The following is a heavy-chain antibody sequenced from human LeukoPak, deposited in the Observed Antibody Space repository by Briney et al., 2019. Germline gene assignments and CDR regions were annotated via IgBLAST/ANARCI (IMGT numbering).Heavy chain of an antibody. CDR3: AKVSHLKAYCGGDCYSAIDI. Sequence: TGGSLRLSCVASGFTFTGHSMHWVRQAPGKGREWVAVVANDEMTTFYADSLKGRFTVSRDNSKNTVYLQMNSLRAEDTAVYYCAKVSHLKAYCGGDCYSAIDIWGQGTMVTVSS. J-gene: IGHJ3*02. CDR1: GFTFTGHS. V-gene: IGHV3-30*18. D-gene: IGHD2-21*02. CDR2: VANDEMTT.